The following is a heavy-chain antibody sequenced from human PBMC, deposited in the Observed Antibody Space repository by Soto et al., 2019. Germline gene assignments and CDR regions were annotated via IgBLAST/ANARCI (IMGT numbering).Heavy chain of an antibody. CDR3: TIGSWSGEVYDI. J-gene: IGHJ3*02. CDR1: GGTFSTYS. Sequence: QVQLVQSGAEVKKPGSSVKVSCKDSGGTFSTYSMFWVRQAPGQGLEWMGRIIPMLGVRNYAQRFQDRVSIIADKSTATVHMELSSLRSVDKALHYCTIGSWSGEVYDILGQGTMVTVSS. CDR2: IIPMLGVR. V-gene: IGHV1-69*02. D-gene: IGHD2-21*01.